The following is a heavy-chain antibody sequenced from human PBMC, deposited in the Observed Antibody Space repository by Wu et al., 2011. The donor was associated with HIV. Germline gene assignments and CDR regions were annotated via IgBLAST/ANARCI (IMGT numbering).Heavy chain of an antibody. J-gene: IGHJ3*01. Sequence: QVHLVQSGAEVKKPGSSVKVSCKVSGGTFSEYAITWVRQAPGQGFEWMGRIIPFLNLPIYAQHLQGRLIISADRSTTTAYMTLSSLRSDDTAVYFCAKLSRAGNVSDVLDVWGQGQWSPSLQ. D-gene: IGHD2-15*01. V-gene: IGHV1-69*04. CDR1: GGTFSEYA. CDR3: AKLSRAGNVSDVLDV. CDR2: IIPFLNLP.